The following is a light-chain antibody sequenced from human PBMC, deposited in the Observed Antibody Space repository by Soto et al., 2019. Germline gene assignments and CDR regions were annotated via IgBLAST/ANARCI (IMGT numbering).Light chain of an antibody. CDR2: DIN. V-gene: IGLV2-14*01. J-gene: IGLJ2*01. Sequence: QSVLTQPASVSGSPGQSITISCTGTSSDVGNYIFVSWYRQHPGKAPKLMIYDINNRPSGVSNRFSGSKSGNTSSLTISGLQAEDEADYYCCSYTSSTTPLFGGGTKLTVL. CDR3: CSYTSSTTPL. CDR1: SSDVGNYIF.